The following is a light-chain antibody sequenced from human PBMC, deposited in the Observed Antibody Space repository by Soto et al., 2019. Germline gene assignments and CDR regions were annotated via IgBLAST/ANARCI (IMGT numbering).Light chain of an antibody. CDR1: QSISNW. Sequence: DIQMTQSPSTLSASVGDRVTITCRASQSISNWLAWYQQKPGKAPRLLIYKASSLESGVPSRFSGSGSGTEFTLTISSLQPDDFATYYCQQYDRSSRTFGQGTKVEIK. CDR3: QQYDRSSRT. CDR2: KAS. V-gene: IGKV1-5*03. J-gene: IGKJ1*01.